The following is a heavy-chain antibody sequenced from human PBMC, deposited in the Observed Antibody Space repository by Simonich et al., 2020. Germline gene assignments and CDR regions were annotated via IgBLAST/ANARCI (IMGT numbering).Heavy chain of an antibody. CDR3: RGYCSNTSCYDY. CDR1: GYSISSGYY. Sequence: QVQLQESGPGLVKPSETLSLTCAVSGYSISSGYYWGWIRQPPGKGLEWIGSIYHSGCTYYNPSLKSRVTISVDTSKNQFSLKLSSVTAADTAVYYCRGYCSNTSCYDYWGQGTLVTVSS. CDR2: IYHSGCT. V-gene: IGHV4-38-2*01. D-gene: IGHD2-2*01. J-gene: IGHJ4*02.